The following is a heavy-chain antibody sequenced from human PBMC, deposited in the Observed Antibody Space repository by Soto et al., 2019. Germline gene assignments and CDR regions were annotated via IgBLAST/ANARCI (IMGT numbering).Heavy chain of an antibody. J-gene: IGHJ6*03. CDR3: RYGSGSPPPYYYYYMDV. V-gene: IGHV3-49*03. D-gene: IGHD3-10*01. CDR1: GFTFGDYA. Sequence: GGSLRLSCTASGFTFGDYAMSWFRQAPGKGLEWVGFIRSKAYGGTTEYAASVKGRFTISRDDSKSIAYLQMTSLKTEDTAVYYCRYGSGSPPPYYYYYMDVWGKGTTVTVSS. CDR2: IRSKAYGGTT.